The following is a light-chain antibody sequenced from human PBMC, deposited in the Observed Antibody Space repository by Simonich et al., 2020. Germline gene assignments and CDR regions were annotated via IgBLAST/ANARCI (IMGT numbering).Light chain of an antibody. CDR2: DAS. V-gene: IGKV3D-20*01. CDR1: QSVSSSY. J-gene: IGKJ1*01. Sequence: EIVLTQSPGTLSLSSGERATLSCRASQSVSSSYLAWYQQKPGLAPRLLIYDASSRATGIPDRFSGSGSGTDFTLTISRLEPEDFAVYYCQQYNNWPPWTFGQGTKVEIK. CDR3: QQYNNWPPWT.